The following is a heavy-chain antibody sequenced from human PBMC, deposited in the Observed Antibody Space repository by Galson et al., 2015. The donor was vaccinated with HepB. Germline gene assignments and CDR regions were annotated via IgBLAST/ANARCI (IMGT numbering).Heavy chain of an antibody. CDR3: ARHDFWSGHHDY. Sequence: SLRLSCAASGFTFSRYWMSWVRQAPGKGLEWVANIKQDGSEKYYVDSVKGRFTISRDNAKNSVYLQMNSLRAEDTAVYYCARHDFWSGHHDYWGQGTLVTVSS. CDR2: IKQDGSEK. J-gene: IGHJ4*02. CDR1: GFTFSRYW. V-gene: IGHV3-7*01. D-gene: IGHD3-3*01.